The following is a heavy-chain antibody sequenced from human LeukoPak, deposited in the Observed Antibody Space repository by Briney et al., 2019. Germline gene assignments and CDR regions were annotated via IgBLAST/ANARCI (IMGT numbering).Heavy chain of an antibody. J-gene: IGHJ4*02. Sequence: GGSLRLSCAASGFTVSSNYMSWVRQAPGKGLEWVSLIYSGGSTYYADSVKGRFTISRDNSKNTLYLQMNSLRAEDTAVYYCAKGPRITMIVVASWGQGTLVTVSS. D-gene: IGHD3-22*01. CDR3: AKGPRITMIVVAS. CDR1: GFTVSSNY. V-gene: IGHV3-53*01. CDR2: IYSGGST.